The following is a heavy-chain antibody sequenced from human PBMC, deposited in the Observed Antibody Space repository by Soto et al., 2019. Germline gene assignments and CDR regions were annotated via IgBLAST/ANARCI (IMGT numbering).Heavy chain of an antibody. J-gene: IGHJ4*02. CDR1: GYTFTTSG. CDR3: TRAGASDWNYVSTSS. D-gene: IGHD1-7*01. Sequence: QLVQSGAEVKKPGASVKVSCKASGYTFTTSGFNWVRQAPGQGLEWMGWISAKSSNTNDAQKLQGRVTMTTDTSTSTVYMELKSLTSDDTAIYYCTRAGASDWNYVSTSSWGQGTLVTVSS. CDR2: ISAKSSNT. V-gene: IGHV1-18*04.